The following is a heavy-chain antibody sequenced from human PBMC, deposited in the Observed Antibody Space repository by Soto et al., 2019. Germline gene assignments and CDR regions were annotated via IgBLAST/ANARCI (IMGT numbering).Heavy chain of an antibody. CDR1: GYTFTSYA. D-gene: IGHD4-17*01. CDR2: INSGNGNT. V-gene: IGHV1-3*01. Sequence: QVQLVQSGAEVKKPGASVKVSCKASGYTFTSYAMHWVRQAPGQRLEWMGGINSGNGNTKYSQKFQGRVTITRDTAASTAYMELSSLRSEDTAVYYCAGITGVTTHYWGQGTLVTVSS. CDR3: AGITGVTTHY. J-gene: IGHJ4*02.